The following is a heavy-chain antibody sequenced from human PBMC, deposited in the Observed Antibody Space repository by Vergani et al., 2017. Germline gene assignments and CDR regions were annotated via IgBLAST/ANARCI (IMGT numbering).Heavy chain of an antibody. Sequence: QVQLQESGPGLVKPSETLSLTCTVSGGSISSYYWSWIRQPPGKGLEWIGCFYYSGSTNYNPSLKSRVPISVDTSKNQFSLKLSSVTAADTAVYYCARHAPQRYFYYGMDVWGQGTTVTVSS. D-gene: IGHD2-2*01. J-gene: IGHJ6*02. V-gene: IGHV4-59*08. CDR3: ARHAPQRYFYYGMDV. CDR2: FYYSGST. CDR1: GGSISSYY.